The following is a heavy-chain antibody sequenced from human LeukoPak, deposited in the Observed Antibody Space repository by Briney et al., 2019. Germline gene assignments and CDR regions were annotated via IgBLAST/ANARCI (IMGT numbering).Heavy chain of an antibody. Sequence: SETLSHTCTVPGGSISSYYWSWIRQPPGKGLEWIGYIYYSGSTNYNPSLKSRVTISVDTSKHQFSRKLSSVTAEHTAGSCSASGVAGYYFDYWGQGTLVTVSS. CDR2: IYYSGST. J-gene: IGHJ4*02. V-gene: IGHV4-59*01. CDR3: ASGVAGYYFDY. CDR1: GGSISSYY. D-gene: IGHD6-19*01.